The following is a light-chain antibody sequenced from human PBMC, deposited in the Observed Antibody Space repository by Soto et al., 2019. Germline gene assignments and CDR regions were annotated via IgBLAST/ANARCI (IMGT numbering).Light chain of an antibody. J-gene: IGKJ1*01. CDR2: KAS. CDR1: QVIRKD. CDR3: QTYNSYSPWT. V-gene: IGKV1-5*03. Sequence: DIQMTQYPSSLSASLGDRVTITCRSSQVIRKDLCWYQVKPEKAPKLLIYKASSLASGVPSRFSGRGSVTEFPITISSLQPDDFATYYCQTYNSYSPWTFGQGSKV.